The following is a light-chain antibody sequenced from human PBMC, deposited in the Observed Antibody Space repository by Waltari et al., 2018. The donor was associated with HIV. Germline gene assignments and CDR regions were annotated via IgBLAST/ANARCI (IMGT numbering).Light chain of an antibody. V-gene: IGLV1-40*01. CDR2: GNT. J-gene: IGLJ3*02. CDR3: QSYDSSLNGWV. Sequence: QSVLTQPPSVSGAPGRQVIISCTGSSSNIGAGYDVQWYQQCPGTAPKVLIYGNTNRPSGVPDRFSGSKSGNSASLAITGLQADDEADYYCQSYDSSLNGWVFGGGTKLTV. CDR1: SSNIGAGYD.